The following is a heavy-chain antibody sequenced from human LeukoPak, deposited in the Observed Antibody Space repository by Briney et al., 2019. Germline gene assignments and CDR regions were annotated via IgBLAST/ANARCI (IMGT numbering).Heavy chain of an antibody. Sequence: RTGRSLTLSCAASGFTFSSYWMHWVRQAQGEGLVWVSRMNSDGSSTSYADSVKGRFTISRDNAKNTLYLKMNSLRAEDTAVYYCARDSMATTYFDYWGQGTLVTVSS. CDR1: GFTFSSYW. V-gene: IGHV3-74*01. CDR3: ARDSMATTYFDY. D-gene: IGHD5-12*01. CDR2: MNSDGSST. J-gene: IGHJ4*02.